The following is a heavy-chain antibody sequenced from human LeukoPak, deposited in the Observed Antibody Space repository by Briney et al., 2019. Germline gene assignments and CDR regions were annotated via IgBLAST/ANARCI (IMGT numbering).Heavy chain of an antibody. J-gene: IGHJ4*02. CDR3: AKGALLPATFDY. Sequence: KPSETLSLTCTVSGGSISSSSYYWGWIRQPPGKGLEWIGYIYYNGSTYYNPSLKSRVTISVDTSKNQFSLKLSSVTAADTAVYYCAKGALLPATFDYWGQGTLVTVSS. CDR1: GGSISSSSYY. V-gene: IGHV4-30-4*08. D-gene: IGHD2-2*01. CDR2: IYYNGST.